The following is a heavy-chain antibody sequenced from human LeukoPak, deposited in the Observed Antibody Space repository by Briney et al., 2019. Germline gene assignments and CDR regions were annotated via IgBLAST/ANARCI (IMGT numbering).Heavy chain of an antibody. CDR2: INPSGGST. J-gene: IGHJ4*02. Sequence: ASVKVSCKASGYTFTSYYMHWVRQAPGQGLEWMGIINPSGGSTSYAQKFQGRVTMTRDTSTSTVYMELSSLRSEDTAVYYCAILAPLQSGWYGRTVDNLDYWGQGTLVTVSS. V-gene: IGHV1-46*01. CDR3: AILAPLQSGWYGRTVDNLDY. CDR1: GYTFTSYY. D-gene: IGHD6-19*01.